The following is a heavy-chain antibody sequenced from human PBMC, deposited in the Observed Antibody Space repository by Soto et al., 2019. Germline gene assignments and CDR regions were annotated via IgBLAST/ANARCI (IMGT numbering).Heavy chain of an antibody. D-gene: IGHD3-3*01. V-gene: IGHV3-30-3*01. CDR2: ISYDGNNK. Sequence: SGGSLRLSCAASGFTFGAYVMHWVRQAPGKGLEWVAHISYDGNNKYYADSVKGRFTISRDNFKNTLYLQMSSLRTDDTAVYYCARESRFLEWLSLNWFDPWGQGTLVTVSS. CDR3: ARESRFLEWLSLNWFDP. CDR1: GFTFGAYV. J-gene: IGHJ5*02.